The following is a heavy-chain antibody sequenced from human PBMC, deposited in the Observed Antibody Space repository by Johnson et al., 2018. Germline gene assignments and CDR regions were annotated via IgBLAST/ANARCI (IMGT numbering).Heavy chain of an antibody. Sequence: VQLVESGGGLVQPGRSLRLSCAASGFTFDDYAMHWVRQAPGKGLEWVSGISWNSGSIGYADSVKGRFTISSDSAKNSLYLQMNSLRGEDTAFYYCAKGGYDYVWGLFDYWGQGTLVTVSS. CDR1: GFTFDDYA. V-gene: IGHV3-9*01. J-gene: IGHJ4*02. D-gene: IGHD3-16*01. CDR2: ISWNSGSI. CDR3: AKGGYDYVWGLFDY.